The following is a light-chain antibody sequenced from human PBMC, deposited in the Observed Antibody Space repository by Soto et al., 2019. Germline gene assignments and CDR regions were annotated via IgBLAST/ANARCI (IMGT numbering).Light chain of an antibody. CDR1: QSVNSN. J-gene: IGKJ4*01. V-gene: IGKV3-15*01. CDR3: QQYNDWPRT. Sequence: EIVMTQSPATLSVSPGERATLSCRASQSVNSNLAWYQQKPGQAPRILIYGASTRATAIPARFSGSGSGTEFTLTISSLQSKDFAVYYCQQYNDWPRTFGGGTKVEIK. CDR2: GAS.